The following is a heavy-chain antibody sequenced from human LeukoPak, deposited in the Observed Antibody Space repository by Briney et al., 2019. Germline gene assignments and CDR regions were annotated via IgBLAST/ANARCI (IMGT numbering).Heavy chain of an antibody. V-gene: IGHV3-23*01. CDR1: GFTFSSYA. Sequence: PGGSLRLSCAASGFTFSSYAMSWVRQAPGKGLEWVSTISPSGGVTFYSDSVRGRFTISRDYSKDTLFLQMNSLRAEDTALYYCAKAHVPTMTRGVVSSDWGQGTLVTVSS. D-gene: IGHD3-10*01. CDR2: ISPSGGVT. J-gene: IGHJ4*02. CDR3: AKAHVPTMTRGVVSSD.